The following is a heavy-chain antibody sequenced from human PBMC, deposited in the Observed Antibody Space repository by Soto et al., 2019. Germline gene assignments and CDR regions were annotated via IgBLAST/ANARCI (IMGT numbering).Heavy chain of an antibody. CDR3: AKDWRIQLSAFYGMDV. V-gene: IGHV3-30*18. Sequence: GGSLRLSCAASGFTFSSYGMHWVRQAPGKGLEWVAVISYDGSNKYYADSVKGRFTISRDNSKNTLYLQMNSLRAEDTAVYYCAKDWRIQLSAFYGMDVWGQGTTVTVSS. CDR1: GFTFSSYG. CDR2: ISYDGSNK. J-gene: IGHJ6*02. D-gene: IGHD5-18*01.